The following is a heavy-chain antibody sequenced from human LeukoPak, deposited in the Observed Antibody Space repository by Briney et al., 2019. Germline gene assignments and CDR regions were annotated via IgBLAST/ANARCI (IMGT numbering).Heavy chain of an antibody. J-gene: IGHJ4*01. Sequence: GGSLRLSCAASGFIFSNYAMHWVRQAPGKGLELVTGMWYDGSNNNYADSVKGRFTISRDNSKNTLYLQMSTLRAEDTAVYYCARPTSTLWWGGGFDYWGQGTLVTVSS. V-gene: IGHV3-33*01. CDR3: ARPTSTLWWGGGFDY. CDR2: MWYDGSNN. D-gene: IGHD2-21*01. CDR1: GFIFSNYA.